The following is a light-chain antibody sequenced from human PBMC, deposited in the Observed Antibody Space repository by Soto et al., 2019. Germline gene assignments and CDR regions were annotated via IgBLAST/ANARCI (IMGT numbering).Light chain of an antibody. CDR1: SSDVGGYNY. CDR3: CSYAGNYTPFV. V-gene: IGLV2-11*01. Sequence: ALTQPRSVSGSPGQSVTISCTGTSSDVGGYNYVSWYQQHPDKAPKLVIYDVSKRPSGVPDRFSGSKSGNTASLTISGLQAEDEADYYCCSYAGNYTPFVFGTGTKVTVL. J-gene: IGLJ1*01. CDR2: DVS.